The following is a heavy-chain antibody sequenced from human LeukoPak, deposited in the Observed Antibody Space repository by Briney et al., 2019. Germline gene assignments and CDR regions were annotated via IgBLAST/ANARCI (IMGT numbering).Heavy chain of an antibody. Sequence: PSETLSLTCTVSGGSISSSSYYWGWISQPPGKGLEWIGSIYYSGSTDCNPSLKSRVTISVDTSRNQFSLRLSSVTAADTAVYSCARVLFRGSGNYLRMNWFDPWGQGTLVTVSS. CDR2: IYYSGST. J-gene: IGHJ5*02. CDR1: GGSISSSSYY. V-gene: IGHV4-39*07. D-gene: IGHD3-10*01. CDR3: ARVLFRGSGNYLRMNWFDP.